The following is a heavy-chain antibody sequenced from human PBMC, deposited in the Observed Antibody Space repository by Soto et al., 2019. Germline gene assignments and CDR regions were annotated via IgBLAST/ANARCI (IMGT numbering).Heavy chain of an antibody. J-gene: IGHJ4*02. V-gene: IGHV1-2*02. Sequence: QVQLVQSGAEVKKPGASVKVSCKASGYTFTDYYIHWVRQAPGQGLEWMGWINPNSGATKYAEKFQVRVTMTRDRFIETTYMELSRLTSDDTALYYGAMINDLLTGNAFDHWGQGTLVTVSS. CDR2: INPNSGAT. D-gene: IGHD3-9*01. CDR1: GYTFTDYY. CDR3: AMINDLLTGNAFDH.